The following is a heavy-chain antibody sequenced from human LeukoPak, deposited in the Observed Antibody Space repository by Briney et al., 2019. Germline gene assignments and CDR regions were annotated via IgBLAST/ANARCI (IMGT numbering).Heavy chain of an antibody. J-gene: IGHJ4*02. D-gene: IGHD4-23*01. CDR2: IYRSGST. Sequence: PSETLSLTCTVSGASISSGDYFWSWIRHPPGQGLEWIGYIYRSGSTYYNPSLRSRVTISVDRSKDQFSLKLSSVTAADTAVYYCARDGNSRAYFDYWGQGTLVSVSS. CDR3: ARDGNSRAYFDY. V-gene: IGHV4-30-2*01. CDR1: GASISSGDYF.